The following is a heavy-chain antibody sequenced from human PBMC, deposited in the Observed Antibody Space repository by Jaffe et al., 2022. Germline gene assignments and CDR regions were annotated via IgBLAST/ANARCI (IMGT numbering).Heavy chain of an antibody. V-gene: IGHV1-46*01. CDR3: ARVDTPIITLGAFDI. D-gene: IGHD5-18*01. CDR2: INPSGGAP. Sequence: QVQLVQSGAEVKKPGASVKVSCKASGYTFTNYCIHWVRQAPGQGLEWMGIINPSGGAPIYAQKFQGRVTMTRDTSTTTVYMELSSLRSEDTAVYYCARVDTPIITLGAFDIWGQGTMVTISS. CDR1: GYTFTNYC. J-gene: IGHJ3*02.